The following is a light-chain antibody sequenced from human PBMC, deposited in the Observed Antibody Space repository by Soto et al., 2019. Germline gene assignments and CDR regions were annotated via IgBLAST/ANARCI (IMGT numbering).Light chain of an antibody. CDR2: EVS. Sequence: QSALTQPASVSGSPGQSITISCTGTSSDVGGYNYVSWYQHHPGKAPKLMIYEVSNRPSGVSNRFSGSKSGNTASLTISGLQAEEEADYYCSSYTISSTVVFGGGTKLTVL. V-gene: IGLV2-14*01. J-gene: IGLJ2*01. CDR3: SSYTISSTVV. CDR1: SSDVGGYNY.